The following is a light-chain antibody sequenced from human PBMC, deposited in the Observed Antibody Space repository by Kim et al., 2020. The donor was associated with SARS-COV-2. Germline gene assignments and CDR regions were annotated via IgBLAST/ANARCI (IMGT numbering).Light chain of an antibody. CDR2: AAS. V-gene: IGKV1-9*01. CDR3: QQLNSYPPT. CDR1: QGISGY. Sequence: ASVVGRVTITCRPSQGISGYLAWFQQQPGKAPKLLIYAASTLQGGVPSRFSGTGSGTEFTLTIGSLQPEDFATYYCQQLNSYPPTFGQGTKLEI. J-gene: IGKJ2*01.